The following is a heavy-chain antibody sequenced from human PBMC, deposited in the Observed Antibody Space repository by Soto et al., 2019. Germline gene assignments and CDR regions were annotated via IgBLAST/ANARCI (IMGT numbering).Heavy chain of an antibody. CDR2: INSDGSST. V-gene: IGHV3-74*01. Sequence: GESLKISCAASGFTFSSYWMHWVRQAPGKGLVWVSRINSDGSSTSYADSVKGRFTISRDNAKNTLYLQMNSLRAEDTAVYYCAREEWELPYGMDVWGQGTTVTVSS. J-gene: IGHJ6*02. CDR1: GFTFSSYW. CDR3: AREEWELPYGMDV. D-gene: IGHD1-26*01.